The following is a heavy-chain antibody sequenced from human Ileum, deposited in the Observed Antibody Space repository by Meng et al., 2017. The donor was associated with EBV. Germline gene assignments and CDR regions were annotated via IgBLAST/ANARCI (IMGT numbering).Heavy chain of an antibody. J-gene: IGHJ4*02. CDR3: ARESYSDSSGYYSLDY. CDR1: GGCISSRNG. CDR2: IHHTEST. V-gene: IGHV4-4*02. Sequence: QVQLRGSGSGLVKPSGTQCLSWAGSGGCISSRNGWGWVRQAPGKGLEWVGEIHHTESTNYNPSLKSRVTISVDKSKNQFSLKLSSVTAADTAVYYCARESYSDSSGYYSLDYWGQGSLVTVSS. D-gene: IGHD3-22*01.